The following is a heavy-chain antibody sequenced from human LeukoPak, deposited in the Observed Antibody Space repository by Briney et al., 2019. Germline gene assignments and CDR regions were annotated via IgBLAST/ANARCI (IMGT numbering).Heavy chain of an antibody. CDR2: IRPNSGGP. CDR1: GYTFTGYY. Sequence: ASVKVSCKGSGYTFTGYYMHWVRQAPEQGLEWKGWIRPNSGGPNYAQKFQGRVTMTRDTSISTAYMELSRLRSDDTAVYYCARGAMITFGGVIAFNYYYYMDVWGKGTTVTVSS. CDR3: ARGAMITFGGVIAFNYYYYMDV. V-gene: IGHV1-2*02. D-gene: IGHD3-16*02. J-gene: IGHJ6*03.